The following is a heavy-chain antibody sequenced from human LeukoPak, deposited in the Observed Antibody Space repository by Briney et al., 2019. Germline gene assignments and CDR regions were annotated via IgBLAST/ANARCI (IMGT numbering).Heavy chain of an antibody. Sequence: GESLKISCKGSGYSFTSYWIGWVRQMPGKGVEWMGIIYPGDSDTRYSPSFQGQVTISADKSISTAYLQWSSLKASDTAMYYCARRRGYSYGSWSLPVGCDDYWGQGTLVTVSS. D-gene: IGHD5-18*01. J-gene: IGHJ4*02. CDR3: ARRRGYSYGSWSLPVGCDDY. CDR2: IYPGDSDT. CDR1: GYSFTSYW. V-gene: IGHV5-51*01.